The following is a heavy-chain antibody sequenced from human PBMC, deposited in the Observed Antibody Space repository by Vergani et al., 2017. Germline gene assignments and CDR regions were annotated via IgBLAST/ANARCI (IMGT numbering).Heavy chain of an antibody. CDR1: GFTFSNSA. V-gene: IGHV3-23*01. J-gene: IGHJ6*04. CDR3: AKANPRNSGYDYLYYYHAMDV. D-gene: IGHD5-12*01. Sequence: EVHLLESGGGLVQSGGSLRLSCAASGFTFSNSAVSWVRQAPGRGLAWVSGISGSGGSTYYAGSVKGRFTISRDSSKNTLYLQMNSLSAGDTAVYYCAKANPRNSGYDYLYYYHAMDVWGKGTTVTVSS. CDR2: ISGSGGST.